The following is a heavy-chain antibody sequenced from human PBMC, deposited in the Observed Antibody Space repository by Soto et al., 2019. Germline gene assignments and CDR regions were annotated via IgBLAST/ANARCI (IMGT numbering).Heavy chain of an antibody. J-gene: IGHJ6*02. CDR2: IYNSGS. CDR3: AINADV. V-gene: IGHV4-59*08. Sequence: ASETLSLTCTVSGASISGHFWSWIRQPPGKGLEWIAYIYNSGSSYNPSLKSRVTISVDTSKNQLSLKLSSVIAADSAVYYCAINADVWGQGTTVTVS. CDR1: GASISGHF.